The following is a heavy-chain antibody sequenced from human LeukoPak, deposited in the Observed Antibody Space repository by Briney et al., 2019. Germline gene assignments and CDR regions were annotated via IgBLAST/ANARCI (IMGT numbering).Heavy chain of an antibody. D-gene: IGHD4-23*01. V-gene: IGHV3-30*04. CDR2: ISYDGSNK. J-gene: IGHJ4*02. Sequence: GGSLRLSCATSGFSFSTYAVHWVRQAPGKGLEWVAVISYDGSNKYYAGSVKGRFTISRDNSKNTLYLQMNSLRVEGTTVYYCAKGRWYNDSALDYWGQGPLVTVSS. CDR1: GFSFSTYA. CDR3: AKGRWYNDSALDY.